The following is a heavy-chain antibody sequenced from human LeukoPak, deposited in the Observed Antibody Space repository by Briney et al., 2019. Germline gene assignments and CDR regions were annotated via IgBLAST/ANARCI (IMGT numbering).Heavy chain of an antibody. CDR3: ASTYSMASYCTSTTCPSWY. V-gene: IGHV3-48*01. CDR2: ISSGSSI. Sequence: GGSLRLSCAASGFTFSSYSMNWVRQAPGKGLEWISYISSGSSIHYADSVKGRFTISRDNAKNSLFLHMNSLRAEDTAVYFCASTYSMASYCTSTTCPSWYWGQGTLVTASS. J-gene: IGHJ4*02. D-gene: IGHD2-2*01. CDR1: GFTFSSYS.